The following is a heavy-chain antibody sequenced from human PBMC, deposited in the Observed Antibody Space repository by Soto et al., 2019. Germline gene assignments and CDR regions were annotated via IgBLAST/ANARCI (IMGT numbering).Heavy chain of an antibody. CDR3: ARAASSGYYFTY. D-gene: IGHD3-22*01. Sequence: PSETLSLTCAVSGGSISSGGYSWSWIRQPPGKGLEWIGYIYHSGSTYYNPSLKSRVTISVDRSKNQFSLKLSSVTAADTAVYYCARAASSGYYFTYWGQGTLVTVSS. V-gene: IGHV4-30-2*01. CDR2: IYHSGST. J-gene: IGHJ4*02. CDR1: GGSISSGGYS.